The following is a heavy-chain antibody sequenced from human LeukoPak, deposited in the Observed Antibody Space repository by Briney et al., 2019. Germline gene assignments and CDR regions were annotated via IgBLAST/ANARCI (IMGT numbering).Heavy chain of an antibody. D-gene: IGHD2-2*01. CDR2: IYTSGST. CDR1: GGSISSYY. CDR3: ARDSPVMVPAAMGWFDP. V-gene: IGHV4-4*07. J-gene: IGHJ5*02. Sequence: SETLSLTCAVYGGSISSYYWSWIRQPAGKGLEWIGRIYTSGSTNYNPSLKSRVTMSVDTSKNQFSLKLSSVTAADTAVYYCARDSPVMVPAAMGWFDPWGQGTLVTVSS.